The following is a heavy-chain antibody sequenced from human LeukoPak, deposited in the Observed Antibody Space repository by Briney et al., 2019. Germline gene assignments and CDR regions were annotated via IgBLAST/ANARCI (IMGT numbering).Heavy chain of an antibody. CDR3: AIIPTTYFDY. J-gene: IGHJ4*02. CDR1: GFTFSSYA. Sequence: GGSLRLSCAASGFTFSSYAMHWVRQAPGKGLEWVAVISYDGSNKYYADSVKGRFTISRDNSKNTLYLQMNSLRAEDTAVYYCAIIPTTYFDYWGQGTLVTVSS. V-gene: IGHV3-30*04. D-gene: IGHD1-26*01. CDR2: ISYDGSNK.